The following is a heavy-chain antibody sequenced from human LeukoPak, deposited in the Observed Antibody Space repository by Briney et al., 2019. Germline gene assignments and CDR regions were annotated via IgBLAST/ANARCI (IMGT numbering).Heavy chain of an antibody. CDR3: ARGWFGELLAY. Sequence: GGSLRLSCAASGFTVSSNYMSWVRQAPGKGLEWVSVIYSGGSTYYADSVKGRFTISRDNSKNTLYLQMNSLRAEDTAVYYCARGWFGELLAYWGQGTLVAVSS. V-gene: IGHV3-66*01. D-gene: IGHD3-10*01. CDR2: IYSGGST. CDR1: GFTVSSNY. J-gene: IGHJ4*02.